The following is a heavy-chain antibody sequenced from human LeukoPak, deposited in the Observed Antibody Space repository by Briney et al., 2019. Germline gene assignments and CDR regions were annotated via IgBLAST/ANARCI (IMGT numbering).Heavy chain of an antibody. V-gene: IGHV3-23*01. J-gene: IGHJ5*02. Sequence: GGSLRLSCAASGFTFSSYAMSWVRQAPGKGLEWVSAIGGSGDNTYYADSVKGRFTISRDNSKNTLYLQMNSLRAEDTALYYCAKDPAYSSSPNWFDPWGQGTLVTVSS. D-gene: IGHD6-6*01. CDR3: AKDPAYSSSPNWFDP. CDR2: IGGSGDNT. CDR1: GFTFSSYA.